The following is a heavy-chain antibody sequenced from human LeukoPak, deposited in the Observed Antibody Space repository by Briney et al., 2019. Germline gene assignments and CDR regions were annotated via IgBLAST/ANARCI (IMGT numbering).Heavy chain of an antibody. CDR3: ATSIRAEYQLRSFDY. J-gene: IGHJ4*02. CDR1: GYTFTSYG. Sequence: GASVKVSCKASGYTFTSYGISWVRQAPGQGLEWMGWISAYNGNTNYAQKLQGRVTMTTDTSTSTAYMELRSLRSDDTAVYYCATSIRAEYQLRSFDYWGQGTLVTVSS. V-gene: IGHV1-18*01. D-gene: IGHD2-2*01. CDR2: ISAYNGNT.